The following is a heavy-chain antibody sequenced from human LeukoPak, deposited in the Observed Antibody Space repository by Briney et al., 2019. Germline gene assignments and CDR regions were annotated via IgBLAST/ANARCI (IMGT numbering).Heavy chain of an antibody. J-gene: IGHJ4*02. Sequence: PSETLSLTCTVSGGSISSSSYYWGWIRQPPGKGREWIGSIYYSGSTYYNPSLKSRVTISVDTSKNQFSLKLSSVTAADTAVYYCARGEYCTNGVCSTFDYWRQGTLVTVSS. CDR1: GGSISSSSYY. V-gene: IGHV4-39*01. CDR2: IYYSGST. CDR3: ARGEYCTNGVCSTFDY. D-gene: IGHD2-8*01.